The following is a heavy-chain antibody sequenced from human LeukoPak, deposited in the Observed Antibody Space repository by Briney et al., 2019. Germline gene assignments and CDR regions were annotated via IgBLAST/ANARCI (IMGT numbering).Heavy chain of an antibody. CDR1: GYTFTSYY. V-gene: IGHV1-46*01. Sequence: ASVKVSCKASGYTFTSYYMHWVRQAPGQGLEWMGIINPSGGSTSYAQKFQGRVTMTRDTSTSTVYMELSSLRSEDTAVYYCARDPPYCGGDCPHASDIWGQGTMVTVSS. D-gene: IGHD2-21*02. CDR3: ARDPPYCGGDCPHASDI. CDR2: INPSGGST. J-gene: IGHJ3*02.